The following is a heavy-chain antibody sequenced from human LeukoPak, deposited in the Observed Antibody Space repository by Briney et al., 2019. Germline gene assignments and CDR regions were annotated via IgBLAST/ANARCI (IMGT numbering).Heavy chain of an antibody. Sequence: ASVKVSCKASGYTFTSYDISWVRQAPGQGLEWMGWISAYNGNTNYAQKLQGRVTMTTDTSTSTAYMELRSLRSDDTAVYYCAREILWFEDYYYGMDVWGQGTTVTVSS. J-gene: IGHJ6*02. CDR3: AREILWFEDYYYGMDV. D-gene: IGHD3-10*01. CDR2: ISAYNGNT. V-gene: IGHV1-18*01. CDR1: GYTFTSYD.